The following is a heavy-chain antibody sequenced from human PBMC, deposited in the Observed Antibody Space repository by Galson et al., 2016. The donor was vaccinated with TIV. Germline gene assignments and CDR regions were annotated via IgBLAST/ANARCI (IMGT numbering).Heavy chain of an antibody. V-gene: IGHV3-13*01. CDR2: IGTAADT. J-gene: IGHJ4*02. CDR1: GFTFSVYD. D-gene: IGHD1-26*01. CDR3: VGAPHSGNYYYFDY. Sequence: SLRLSCAASGFTFSVYDMHWVRQVPGKGLEWVSGIGTAADTYYPGFVKGRFFIDREDAKNSLSLQMNSLTVGDTAVYYCVGAPHSGNYYYFDYWGQGALVTVSS.